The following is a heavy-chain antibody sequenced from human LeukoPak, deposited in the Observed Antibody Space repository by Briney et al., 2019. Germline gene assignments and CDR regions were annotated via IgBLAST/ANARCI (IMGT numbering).Heavy chain of an antibody. CDR3: ARGRGNYGSGSYPFDY. CDR1: GGTFSSYA. D-gene: IGHD3-10*01. V-gene: IGHV1-69*04. CDR2: IIPILGIA. Sequence: SVKVSCKASGGTFSSYAISWVRQAPGQGLEWMGRIIPILGIANYAQKFQGRVTITADKSTSTAYMELNSLRSEDTAVYYCARGRGNYGSGSYPFDYWGQGTLVTVSS. J-gene: IGHJ4*02.